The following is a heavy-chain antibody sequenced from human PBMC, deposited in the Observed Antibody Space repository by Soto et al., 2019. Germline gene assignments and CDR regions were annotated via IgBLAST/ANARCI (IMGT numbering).Heavy chain of an antibody. Sequence: QVQLVQSGAEVKKPGASVKVSCKASGYTFTNYEINWVRQTTGQGLEWMGWMSPKSGNTGYAQQFQGRVTMTRDTSISTAYMELSSLKSEDTAVYFCTRGPPNWGFDYWGQGILVTVSS. CDR3: TRGPPNWGFDY. CDR1: GYTFTNYE. D-gene: IGHD7-27*01. V-gene: IGHV1-8*01. J-gene: IGHJ4*02. CDR2: MSPKSGNT.